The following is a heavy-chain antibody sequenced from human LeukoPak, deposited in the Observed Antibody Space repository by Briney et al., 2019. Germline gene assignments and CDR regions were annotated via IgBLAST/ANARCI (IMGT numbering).Heavy chain of an antibody. J-gene: IGHJ5*02. Sequence: SQTLSLTCTVSGGSISSGSYYWSWIRQPAGKGLEWIGRIYTSGSTNYNPSLKSRVTISVDTSKNQFSLKLSSVTAADTAVYYCARGTKKNYSMVRGTNWFDPWGQGTLVTVSS. CDR3: ARGTKKNYSMVRGTNWFDP. CDR1: GGSISSGSYY. V-gene: IGHV4-61*02. CDR2: IYTSGST. D-gene: IGHD3-10*01.